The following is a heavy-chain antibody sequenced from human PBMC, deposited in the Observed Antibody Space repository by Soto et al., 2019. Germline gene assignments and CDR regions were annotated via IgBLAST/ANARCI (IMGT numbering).Heavy chain of an antibody. D-gene: IGHD3-3*01. CDR1: GVSISSGGYC. Sequence: SETLSLTCAVSGVSISSGGYCWSWIRQPPGKGLEWIGYIYHSGSTYYNPSLKSRVTISVDRSKNQFSLKLSSVTAADTAVYYCARGLRFLESKYNWFDPWGQGTLVTV. CDR2: IYHSGST. CDR3: ARGLRFLESKYNWFDP. J-gene: IGHJ5*02. V-gene: IGHV4-30-2*01.